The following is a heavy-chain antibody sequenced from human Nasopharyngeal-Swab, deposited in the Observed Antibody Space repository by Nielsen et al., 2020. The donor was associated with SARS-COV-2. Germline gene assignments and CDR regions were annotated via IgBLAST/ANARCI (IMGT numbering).Heavy chain of an antibody. CDR1: GGSISRGNYY. D-gene: IGHD3-22*01. CDR3: ARGNYYDSSGYSYYFDY. V-gene: IGHV4-61*02. J-gene: IGHJ4*02. Sequence: SETLSLTCTVSGGSISRGNYYRSWIRQPAGKGLEWIGRIYTSGSTNYNPSLKSRVTISVDTSKNQFSLKLSSVTAADTAVYYCARGNYYDSSGYSYYFDYWGQGTLVTVSS. CDR2: IYTSGST.